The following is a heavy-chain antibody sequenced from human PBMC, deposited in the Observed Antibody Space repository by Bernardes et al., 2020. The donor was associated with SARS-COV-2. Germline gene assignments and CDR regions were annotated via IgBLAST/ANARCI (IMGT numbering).Heavy chain of an antibody. J-gene: IGHJ4*02. CDR1: GFLVSTSY. D-gene: IGHD2-2*01. CDR2: IYSGGET. CDR3: ARRKLCSSTTCFDY. V-gene: IGHV3-53*01. Sequence: SLTRSCPVSGFLVSTSYMTWVRQAPGTGLEWVSIIYSGGETYYTDSVKGRFTISRDNSKNTLYPQMNYLRAEDTAIYYCARRKLCSSTTCFDYWGQGTLTAVSS.